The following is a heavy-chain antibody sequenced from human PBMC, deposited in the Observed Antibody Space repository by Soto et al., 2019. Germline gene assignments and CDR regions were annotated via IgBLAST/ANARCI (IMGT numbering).Heavy chain of an antibody. CDR3: ARDRVGLLWFGESYGMDV. D-gene: IGHD3-10*01. CDR1: GFTFSSYG. Sequence: QVQLVESGGGVVQPGRSLRLSCVASGFTFSSYGMHWVRQAPGKGLEWVAVIWYDGSNKYYADSVKGRFTISRDNSKNTLYLQVNSLRAEDTAVYFCARDRVGLLWFGESYGMDVWGQGTTGAVSS. J-gene: IGHJ6*02. CDR2: IWYDGSNK. V-gene: IGHV3-33*01.